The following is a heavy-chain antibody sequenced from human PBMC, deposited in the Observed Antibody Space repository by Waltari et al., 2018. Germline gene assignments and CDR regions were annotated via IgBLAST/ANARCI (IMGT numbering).Heavy chain of an antibody. J-gene: IGHJ6*02. CDR1: GYTFTGYY. Sequence: QVQLVQSGAEVKKPGASVKVSCKASGYTFTGYYMHWVRQAPGQGLEWMGWINPNRGGTKDAQKCQGRVTMTRETSISTAYMELSRLRSDDTAVYYCARGRLVVVPAATYYYYGMDVWGQGTTVTVSS. V-gene: IGHV1-2*02. CDR2: INPNRGGT. CDR3: ARGRLVVVPAATYYYYGMDV. D-gene: IGHD2-2*01.